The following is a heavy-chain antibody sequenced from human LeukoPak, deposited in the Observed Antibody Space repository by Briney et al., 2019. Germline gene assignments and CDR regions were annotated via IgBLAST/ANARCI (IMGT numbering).Heavy chain of an antibody. CDR3: ARDSIAAAGKGPFDY. CDR2: IYSGGST. J-gene: IGHJ4*02. CDR1: GFTVSSNY. V-gene: IGHV3-53*01. D-gene: IGHD6-13*01. Sequence: GGSLRLSCAASGFTVSSNYMSWVRQAPGKGLEWVSVIYSGGSTYYADSVKGRFTISRDNPKNTLYLQMNSLRAEDTAVYYCARDSIAAAGKGPFDYWGQGTLVTVSS.